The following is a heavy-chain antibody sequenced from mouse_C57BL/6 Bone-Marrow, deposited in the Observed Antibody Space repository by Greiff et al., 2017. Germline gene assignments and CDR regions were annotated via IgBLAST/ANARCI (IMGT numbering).Heavy chain of an antibody. CDR2: INPYNGGT. CDR1: GYTFTDYY. CDR3: ARSGQLRLLFAY. V-gene: IGHV1-19*01. Sequence: EVKLVESGPVLVKPGASVKMSCKASGYTFTDYYMNWVKQSHGKSLEWIGVINPYNGGTSYNQKFKGKATLTVDKSSSTAYMELNSLTSEDSAVYYCARSGQLRLLFAYWGQGTLVTVSA. D-gene: IGHD3-2*02. J-gene: IGHJ3*01.